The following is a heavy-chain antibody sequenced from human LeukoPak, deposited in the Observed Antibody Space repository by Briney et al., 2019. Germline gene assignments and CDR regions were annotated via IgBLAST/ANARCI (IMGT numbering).Heavy chain of an antibody. V-gene: IGHV3-23*01. Sequence: GGSLRLSCAASGFTFSSYAMSWVRQAPGKGLEWVSAISGNGGRTYYADSVKGRFTISRDNSKNTLYLQMSSLTAEDTAVYYCAKDSITIFGVVIGPNDYWGRGTLVTVSS. D-gene: IGHD3-3*01. CDR2: ISGNGGRT. CDR3: AKDSITIFGVVIGPNDY. J-gene: IGHJ4*02. CDR1: GFTFSSYA.